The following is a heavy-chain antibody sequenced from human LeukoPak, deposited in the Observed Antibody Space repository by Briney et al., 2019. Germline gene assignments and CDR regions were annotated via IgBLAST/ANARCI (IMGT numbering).Heavy chain of an antibody. D-gene: IGHD2-2*02. Sequence: GGSLRLSCAASGFTFATHGMTWVRQAPGKGLEWVSATNPADGVTYYADSVRGRFTISRDNSKNSLYLQMNSLRVGDTAVYYCAKGYRFFDFWGHGALVTVSS. CDR2: TNPADGVT. J-gene: IGHJ4*01. CDR1: GFTFATHG. V-gene: IGHV3-23*01. CDR3: AKGYRFFDF.